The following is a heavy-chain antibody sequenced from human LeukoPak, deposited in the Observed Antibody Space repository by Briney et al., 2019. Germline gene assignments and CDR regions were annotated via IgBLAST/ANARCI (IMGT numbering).Heavy chain of an antibody. J-gene: IGHJ3*02. D-gene: IGHD3-3*01. CDR3: ARDLGLTYYDFWSGYFMGDAFDI. CDR1: GGSISSGSYY. V-gene: IGHV4-61*02. CDR2: IYTSGSP. Sequence: SQTLSLTCTVSGGSISSGSYYWSWIRQPAGKGLEWIGRIYTSGSPNYNPSLKSRVTISVDTSKNQFSLKLSSVTAADTAVYYCARDLGLTYYDFWSGYFMGDAFDIWGQGTMVTVSS.